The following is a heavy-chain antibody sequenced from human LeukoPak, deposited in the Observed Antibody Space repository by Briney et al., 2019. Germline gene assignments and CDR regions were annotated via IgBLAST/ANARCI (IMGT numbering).Heavy chain of an antibody. CDR1: GGTFSSYT. V-gene: IGHV1-69*04. J-gene: IGHJ4*02. D-gene: IGHD5-18*01. CDR3: ARDLVDTAIKLDY. Sequence: ASVKVSCKASGGTFSSYTISWVRQAPGQGLEWMGRVIPILGIANYAQKFQGRVTITADKSTSTAYMELSSLRSEDTAVYYCARDLVDTAIKLDYWGQGTLVTVSS. CDR2: VIPILGIA.